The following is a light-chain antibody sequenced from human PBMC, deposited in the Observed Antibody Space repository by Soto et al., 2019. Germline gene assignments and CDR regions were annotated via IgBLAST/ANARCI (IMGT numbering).Light chain of an antibody. J-gene: IGKJ5*01. CDR1: QSVSSSY. Sequence: EVVLTQSTGTLSLSPGERATLSFSASQSVSSSYLAWYQQKPGQAPRLLIYGASSRATGIPDRFSGSGSGTDFTLTISRLEPEDFAVYYCQQYGSSPPTFGQGTRLEVK. V-gene: IGKV3-20*01. CDR3: QQYGSSPPT. CDR2: GAS.